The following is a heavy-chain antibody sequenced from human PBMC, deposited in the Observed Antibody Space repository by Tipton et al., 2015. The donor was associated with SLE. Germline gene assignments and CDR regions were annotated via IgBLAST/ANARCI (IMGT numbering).Heavy chain of an antibody. V-gene: IGHV4-31*03. CDR1: GASISSGGHY. J-gene: IGHJ4*02. CDR3: ARTRPSTGDHVY. Sequence: TLSLTCTVAGASISSGGHYWTWIRQPPGKGLEWIGNINYSGTTYFNPSLKTRVTISVDTSENQFSLTLNSVTAADTAVYYCARTRPSTGDHVYWGQGTLLTVSS. D-gene: IGHD7-27*01. CDR2: INYSGTT.